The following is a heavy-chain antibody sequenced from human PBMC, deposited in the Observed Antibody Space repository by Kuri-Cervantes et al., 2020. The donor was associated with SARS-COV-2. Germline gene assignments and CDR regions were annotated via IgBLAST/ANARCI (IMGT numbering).Heavy chain of an antibody. CDR2: IRYDGSNK. V-gene: IGHV3-30*02. J-gene: IGHJ5*02. CDR3: ARDPAYYDFWSGYHGGWFDP. Sequence: GGSLRLSCAASGFTFSSYAMHWVRQAPGKGLEWVAFIRYDGSNKYYADSVKGRFTISRDNSKNTLYLQMNSLRAEDTAVYYCARDPAYYDFWSGYHGGWFDPWGQGTLVTVSS. CDR1: GFTFSSYA. D-gene: IGHD3-3*01.